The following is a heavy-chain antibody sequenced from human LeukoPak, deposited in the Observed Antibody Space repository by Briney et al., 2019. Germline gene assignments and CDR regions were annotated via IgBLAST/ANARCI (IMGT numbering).Heavy chain of an antibody. Sequence: PGGSLRLSCAASGFTFSGSAVHWVRQASGKGLEWVGRIKTKANSYATAYAASVKGRFTISRDDSKNTAYLQMNSLRTEDTAVYYCTWGGGFDYWGQGTLVTVSS. CDR1: GFTFSGSA. J-gene: IGHJ4*02. CDR2: IKTKANSYAT. D-gene: IGHD3-16*01. CDR3: TWGGGFDY. V-gene: IGHV3-73*01.